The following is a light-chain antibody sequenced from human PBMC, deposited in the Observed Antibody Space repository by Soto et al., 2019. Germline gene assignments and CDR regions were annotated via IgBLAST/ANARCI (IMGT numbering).Light chain of an antibody. V-gene: IGLV2-23*02. J-gene: IGLJ1*01. CDR1: GSEVGAYNL. CDR3: CSYAGTVAYV. Sequence: QSVLTQPASVSGSPGQAITISCAGTGSEVGAYNLVSWYQQHPGKAPKLIICEVNMRLSGISNRFSGSKSGDTASLTISGLQAEDEADYFCCSYAGTVAYVFGTGTKVTVL. CDR2: EVN.